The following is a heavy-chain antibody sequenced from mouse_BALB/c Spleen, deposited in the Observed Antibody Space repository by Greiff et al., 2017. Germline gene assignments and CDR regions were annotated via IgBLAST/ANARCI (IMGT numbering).Heavy chain of an antibody. CDR1: GFTFSSYY. V-gene: IGHV5-6-2*01. CDR3: ARQAAYAMDY. D-gene: IGHD6-1*01. J-gene: IGHJ4*01. Sequence: EVKVVESGGGLVKLGGSLKLSCAASGFTFSSYYMSWVRQTPEKRLELVAAINSNGGSTYYPDTVKGRFTISRDNAKNTLYLQMSSLKSEDTALYYCARQAAYAMDYWGQGTSVTVSS. CDR2: INSNGGST.